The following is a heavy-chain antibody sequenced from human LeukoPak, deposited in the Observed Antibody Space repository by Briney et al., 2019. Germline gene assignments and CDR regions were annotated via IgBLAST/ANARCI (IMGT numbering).Heavy chain of an antibody. Sequence: PSETLSLTCTVSGGSISSYYWSWIRQPPGKGLEWIGYNSGTTNYNPSLKSRVTISVDTSKNQFSLKLSSVTAADTAVYYCARGVYIAAAQYAYWGQGTLVTVSS. D-gene: IGHD6-13*01. CDR3: ARGVYIAAAQYAY. J-gene: IGHJ4*02. CDR1: GGSISSYY. CDR2: NSGTT. V-gene: IGHV4-59*01.